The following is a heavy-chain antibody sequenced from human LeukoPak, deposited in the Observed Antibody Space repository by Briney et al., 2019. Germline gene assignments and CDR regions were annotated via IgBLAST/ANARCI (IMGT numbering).Heavy chain of an antibody. V-gene: IGHV1-2*06. Sequence: ASVKDSCKTAGYTFTGYYMFWVRQAPGQGLEWMGRINPNSGGTNYAQKFQGRVTMTRDTSISTAYMELSRLRSDDTAVYYCANYGDYARSDYWGQGTLVTVSS. CDR2: INPNSGGT. J-gene: IGHJ4*02. CDR3: ANYGDYARSDY. D-gene: IGHD4-17*01. CDR1: GYTFTGYY.